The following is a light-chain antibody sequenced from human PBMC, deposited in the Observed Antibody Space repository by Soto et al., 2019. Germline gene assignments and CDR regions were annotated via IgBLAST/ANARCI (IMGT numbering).Light chain of an antibody. Sequence: DIQMTQSPSSLSASVGDRVTITCRASQSISSYLNWYQQKPGKAPKLLIYAASTLQSGVPSRFSCSGSGTDFTLTISSLQTEDFATYFFHQTYSALYTFGQGTKLEIK. CDR2: AAS. J-gene: IGKJ2*01. V-gene: IGKV1-39*01. CDR3: HQTYSALYT. CDR1: QSISSY.